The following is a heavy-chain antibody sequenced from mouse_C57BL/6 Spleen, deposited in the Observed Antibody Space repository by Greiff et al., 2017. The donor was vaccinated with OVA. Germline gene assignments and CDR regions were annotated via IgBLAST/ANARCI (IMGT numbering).Heavy chain of an antibody. D-gene: IGHD2-2*01. V-gene: IGHV1-15*01. CDR1: GYTFTDYE. J-gene: IGHJ4*01. CDR3: TRLVTNAMDY. Sequence: QVQLQQSGAELVRPGASVTLSCKASGYTFTDYEMLWVKQTPVHGLEWIGAIDPEIGGTAYNQKFKGKAILTADKSYSTAYMEVRSLTSEGSAVYYCTRLVTNAMDYWSQGTSVTVSS. CDR2: IDPEIGGT.